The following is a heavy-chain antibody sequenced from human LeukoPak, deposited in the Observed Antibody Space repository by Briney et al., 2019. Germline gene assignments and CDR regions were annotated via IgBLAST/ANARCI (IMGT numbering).Heavy chain of an antibody. CDR3: ARGVTMVRGVIPNPPGY. CDR1: GYTFTSYD. V-gene: IGHV1-8*01. CDR2: MNPNSGNT. J-gene: IGHJ4*02. Sequence: GASVKVSRKASGYTFTSYDINWVRQATGQGLEWMGWMNPNSGNTGYAQKFQGRVTMTRNTSISTAYMELSSLRSEDTAVYYCARGVTMVRGVIPNPPGYWGQGTLVTVSS. D-gene: IGHD3-10*01.